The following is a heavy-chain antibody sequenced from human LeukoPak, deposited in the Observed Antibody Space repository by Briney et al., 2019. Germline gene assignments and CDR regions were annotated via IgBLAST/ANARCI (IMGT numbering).Heavy chain of an antibody. CDR2: ISGSGGST. CDR1: GFTFSSYA. Sequence: GGSLRLSCAASGFTFSSYAMSWVRQAPGKGLEWVSAISGSGGSTYYADSVKGRFTISRDNSKNTLFLQMNSLRTEDTAVYYCARAAGSGNYYNPLMDYWGQGALVTVSS. V-gene: IGHV3-23*01. D-gene: IGHD3-10*01. J-gene: IGHJ4*02. CDR3: ARAAGSGNYYNPLMDY.